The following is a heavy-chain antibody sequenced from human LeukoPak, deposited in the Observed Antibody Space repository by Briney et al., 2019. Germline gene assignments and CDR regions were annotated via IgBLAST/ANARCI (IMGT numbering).Heavy chain of an antibody. J-gene: IGHJ4*02. V-gene: IGHV3-30*03. CDR1: GFTFSSYG. Sequence: GGSLRLSCAASGFTFSSYGMHWVRQAPGKGLEWVAVISYDGSNKYYADSVKGRFTISRDNSKNTLYLQMNSLRAEDTAVYYCASDTIMITFGGVSLDYWGQGTLVTVSS. D-gene: IGHD3-16*01. CDR2: ISYDGSNK. CDR3: ASDTIMITFGGVSLDY.